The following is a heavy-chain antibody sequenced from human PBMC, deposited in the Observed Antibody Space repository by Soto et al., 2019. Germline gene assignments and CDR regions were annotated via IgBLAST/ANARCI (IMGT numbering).Heavy chain of an antibody. Sequence: AGGSLRLSCVASGFTFSMYWKSWVRQGPGKGLEWVARIKQDGGEKYYADSVKGRFTISRDNAENSLFLQMNSLRVEDTAVYYCATLDYYDSSGYPNGQFDYWGQGTPVTVSS. CDR1: GFTFSMYW. CDR3: ATLDYYDSSGYPNGQFDY. CDR2: IKQDGGEK. J-gene: IGHJ4*02. V-gene: IGHV3-7*01. D-gene: IGHD3-22*01.